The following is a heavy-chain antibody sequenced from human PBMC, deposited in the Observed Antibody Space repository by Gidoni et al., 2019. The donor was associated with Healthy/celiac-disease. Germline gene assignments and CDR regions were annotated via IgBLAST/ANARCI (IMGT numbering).Heavy chain of an antibody. Sequence: QVQLVQSGAEVKKPGASVKVSCKASGYTFTRYAMHWVRQAPGQRLEWMGWINAGNGNTKYSQKFQGRVTITRDTSASTAYMELSSLRSEDTAVYYCARESHNYYDSSGYPDAFDIWGQGTMVTVSS. CDR2: INAGNGNT. J-gene: IGHJ3*02. V-gene: IGHV1-3*01. CDR3: ARESHNYYDSSGYPDAFDI. CDR1: GYTFTRYA. D-gene: IGHD3-22*01.